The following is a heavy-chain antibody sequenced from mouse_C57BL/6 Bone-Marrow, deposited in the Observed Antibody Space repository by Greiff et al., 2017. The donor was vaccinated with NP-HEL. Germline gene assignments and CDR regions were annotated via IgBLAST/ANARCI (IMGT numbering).Heavy chain of an antibody. CDR1: GYTFTSYD. J-gene: IGHJ2*01. V-gene: IGHV1-85*01. CDR3: AIGGYCAFDY. Sequence: VKLQESGPELVKPGASVKLSCKASGYTFTSYDINWVKQRPGQGLEWIGWIYPRDGSTKYNAKFKGKATLTVDTSSSTAYMELHSLTSEDSAVYFCAIGGYCAFDYWGQGTTLTVSS. D-gene: IGHD2-3*01. CDR2: IYPRDGST.